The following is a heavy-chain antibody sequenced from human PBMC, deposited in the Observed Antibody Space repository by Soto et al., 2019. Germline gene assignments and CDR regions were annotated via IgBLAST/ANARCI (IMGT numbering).Heavy chain of an antibody. J-gene: IGHJ4*02. D-gene: IGHD3-9*01. CDR2: VYHSGST. V-gene: IGHV4-39*01. Sequence: SETLSLTCTVSGGSIKSPTYYWAWVRQPPGKGLEWIGLVYHSGSTYYNPSLKSRVTMSVDTSNSQFSLRLSSATAADTGVYFCARLEGLATISYYFDFWGPGALVTVSS. CDR1: GGSIKSPTYY. CDR3: ARLEGLATISYYFDF.